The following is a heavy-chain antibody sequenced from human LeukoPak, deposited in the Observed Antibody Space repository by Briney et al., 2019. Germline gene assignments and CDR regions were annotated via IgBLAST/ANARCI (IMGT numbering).Heavy chain of an antibody. V-gene: IGHV1-2*02. Sequence: ASVTVSCTAPGYTFTDYYIHWVRQAPGQGLEWMGWINPKTGSTNYPQKFQGRVTMTRDTSISTVNMELSRLRSDDTAVYFCARDLDDAFDIWGQGTVVTVSS. J-gene: IGHJ3*02. CDR2: INPKTGST. CDR1: GYTFTDYY. CDR3: ARDLDDAFDI. D-gene: IGHD1-1*01.